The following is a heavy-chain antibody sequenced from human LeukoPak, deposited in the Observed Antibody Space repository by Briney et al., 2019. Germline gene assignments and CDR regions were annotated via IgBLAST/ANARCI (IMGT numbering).Heavy chain of an antibody. V-gene: IGHV4-30-2*01. J-gene: IGHJ6*03. Sequence: SETLSLTCTVSGGSISSGGYYWRWIRQPPGKGLEWIGYIYHSGSTYYNPSLKSRVTISVDRSKNQFSLKLSSVTAADTAVYYCARDQGSTSFMDVWGKGTTVTVSS. CDR1: GGSISSGGYY. CDR3: ARDQGSTSFMDV. CDR2: IYHSGST. D-gene: IGHD2-2*01.